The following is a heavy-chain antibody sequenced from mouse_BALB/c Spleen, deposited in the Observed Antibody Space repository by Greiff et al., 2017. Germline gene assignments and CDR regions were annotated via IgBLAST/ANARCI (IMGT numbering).Heavy chain of an antibody. CDR3: ARWAYGSIYAMDY. D-gene: IGHD1-1*01. CDR1: GYSITSDYA. J-gene: IGHJ4*01. V-gene: IGHV3-2*02. Sequence: EVQLQQSGPGLVKPSQSLSLTCTVTGYSITSDYAWNWIRQFPGNKLEWMGYISYSGSTSYNPSLKSRISITRDTSKNQFFLQLNSVTTEDTATYYCARWAYGSIYAMDYWGQGTSVTVSS. CDR2: ISYSGST.